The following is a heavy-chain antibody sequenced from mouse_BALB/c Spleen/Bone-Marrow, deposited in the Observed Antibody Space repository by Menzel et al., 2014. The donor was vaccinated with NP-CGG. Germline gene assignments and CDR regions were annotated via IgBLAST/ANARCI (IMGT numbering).Heavy chain of an antibody. CDR1: GYTFTSYW. CDR3: TRDNWDY. V-gene: IGHV1-69*02. J-gene: IGHJ2*01. D-gene: IGHD4-1*01. CDR2: IFPSETYT. Sequence: QVQLQQPGAELVRPGASVKLSCKASGYTFTSYWINWVKQRPGQGLEWIGNIFPSETYTNYNQKFKDKATLTVDKSSSTAYMQLSSPTSEDSAAYYCTRDNWDYWGQGTTLTVSS.